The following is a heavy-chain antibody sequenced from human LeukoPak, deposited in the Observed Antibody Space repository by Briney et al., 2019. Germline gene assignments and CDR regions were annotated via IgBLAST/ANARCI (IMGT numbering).Heavy chain of an antibody. D-gene: IGHD4-17*01. Sequence: GGSLSLSCAASGFTFISYEMNWVRQAPGKGLEWVSYISSSGSTRYYADSVKGRFTISRDNAKNSLYLQMNSLRAEDTAVYYCARVQTTVTTLDYWGQGTLVTVSS. J-gene: IGHJ4*02. CDR3: ARVQTTVTTLDY. CDR1: GFTFISYE. CDR2: ISSSGSTR. V-gene: IGHV3-48*03.